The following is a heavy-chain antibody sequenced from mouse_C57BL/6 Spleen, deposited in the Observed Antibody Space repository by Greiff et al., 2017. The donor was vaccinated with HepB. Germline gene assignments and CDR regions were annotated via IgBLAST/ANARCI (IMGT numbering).Heavy chain of an antibody. D-gene: IGHD3-2*02. V-gene: IGHV1-69*01. CDR3: ARSGDSSGLYAMDY. J-gene: IGHJ4*01. Sequence: VKLQQPGAELVMPGASVKLSCKASGYTFTSYWMHWVKQRPGQGLEWIGEIDPSDSYTNYNQKFKGKSTLTVDKSSSTAYMQLSSLTSEDSAVYYCARSGDSSGLYAMDYWGQGTSVTVSS. CDR1: GYTFTSYW. CDR2: IDPSDSYT.